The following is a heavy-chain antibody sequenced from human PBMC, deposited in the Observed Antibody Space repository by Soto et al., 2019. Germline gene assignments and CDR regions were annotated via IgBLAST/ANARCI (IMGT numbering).Heavy chain of an antibody. CDR3: GSDKFSGWCRRLCYCYYGMDV. CDR1: AGSITSYY. J-gene: IGHJ6*02. CDR2: IYTSGST. Sequence: SETLSLTCTVSAGSITSYYSSWIRHPARKGLEWIGPIYTSGSTNYNPSLKSRVTMSVNTSKDQFSLNRSSVTAADTAVYYCGSDKFSGWCRRLCYCYYGMDVWGQGTTVTVSS. D-gene: IGHD6-19*01. V-gene: IGHV4-4*07.